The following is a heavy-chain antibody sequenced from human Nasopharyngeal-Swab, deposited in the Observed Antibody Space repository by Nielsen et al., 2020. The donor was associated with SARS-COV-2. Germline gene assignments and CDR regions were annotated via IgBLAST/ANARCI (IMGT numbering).Heavy chain of an antibody. V-gene: IGHV3-9*01. D-gene: IGHD6-19*01. CDR1: GFTFDDYA. Sequence: GGSLRLSCAASGFTFDDYAMHWVRQAPGQGLEWVSGISWNSGSIGYADSVKGRFTISRDNAKNSLYLQMNSLRAEDTALYYCAKGNFPYSIGWDFDYWGQGTLVTVSS. CDR2: ISWNSGSI. CDR3: AKGNFPYSIGWDFDY. J-gene: IGHJ4*02.